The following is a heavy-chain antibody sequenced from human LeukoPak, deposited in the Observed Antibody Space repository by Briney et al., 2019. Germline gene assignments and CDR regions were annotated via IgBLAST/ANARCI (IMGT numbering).Heavy chain of an antibody. CDR2: IQDDESNK. Sequence: GGSLRLSCAASGFIFSSFGMHWVRQAPGKGQEWVAFIQDDESNKFYADSVKGRFTISRDNSKNTLFLQMNSLRPEDTAPYYCAKQMVERPHYYYMDVWGKGTTVTVYS. CDR1: GFIFSSFG. J-gene: IGHJ6*03. D-gene: IGHD2-15*01. V-gene: IGHV3-30*02. CDR3: AKQMVERPHYYYMDV.